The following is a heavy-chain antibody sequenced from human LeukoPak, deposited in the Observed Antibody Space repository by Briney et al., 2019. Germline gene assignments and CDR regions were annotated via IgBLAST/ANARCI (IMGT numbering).Heavy chain of an antibody. D-gene: IGHD6-13*01. CDR2: IYYKGSA. J-gene: IGHJ6*02. V-gene: IGHV4-59*12. Sequence: SETLSLTCTVSGGSITPYYWTWIRQPPGKGLEWIGYIYYKGSANYNPSLKSRVTISVDTSNNQFSLKLSSVTAADTAVYYRARGRWGAADGNYYYYGMDVWGQGTTVTVSS. CDR1: GGSITPYY. CDR3: ARGRWGAADGNYYYYGMDV.